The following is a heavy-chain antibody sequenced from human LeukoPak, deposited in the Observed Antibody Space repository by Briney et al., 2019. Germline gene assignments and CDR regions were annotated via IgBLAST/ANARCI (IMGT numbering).Heavy chain of an antibody. CDR2: IYYSGST. Sequence: PSETLSLTCTVSGGSVSSGSYYWSWIRQPPGKGLEWIGYIYYSGSTNYNPSLKSRVTISVDTSKNQFSLKLSSVTAADTAVYYCARNKEDFWSGTYYYYGMDVWGQGTTVTVSS. V-gene: IGHV4-61*01. CDR1: GGSVSSGSYY. J-gene: IGHJ6*02. CDR3: ARNKEDFWSGTYYYYGMDV. D-gene: IGHD3-3*01.